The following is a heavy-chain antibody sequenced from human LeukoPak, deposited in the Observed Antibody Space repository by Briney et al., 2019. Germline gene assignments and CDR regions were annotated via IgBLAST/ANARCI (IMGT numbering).Heavy chain of an antibody. CDR1: GGSISSYY. CDR2: IYYSGST. J-gene: IGHJ4*02. Sequence: SETLSLTCTVSGGSISSYYWSWIRQPPGKGLEWIGYIYYSGSTNYNPSLKSRVTISVDTSKNQFSLKLSSVTAAHTAVYYCAIEGKRFGESTIFDYWGQGTLVTVSS. V-gene: IGHV4-59*01. D-gene: IGHD3-10*01. CDR3: AIEGKRFGESTIFDY.